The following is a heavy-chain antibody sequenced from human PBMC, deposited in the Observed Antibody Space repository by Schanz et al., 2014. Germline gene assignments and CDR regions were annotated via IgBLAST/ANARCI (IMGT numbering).Heavy chain of an antibody. CDR1: GYTFNNHG. Sequence: QGQLVQSGAEVKKPGASVKVSCKASGYTFNNHGISWVRQAPGQGLEWMGGFHHEDGDTVYAQKFQGRVTMTEDTSTETAYMELSGLRSGDTAVYYCATNSPFRMVRGSNAFDAWGQGTMVTVSS. CDR3: ATNSPFRMVRGSNAFDA. V-gene: IGHV1-24*01. CDR2: FHHEDGDT. D-gene: IGHD3-10*01. J-gene: IGHJ3*01.